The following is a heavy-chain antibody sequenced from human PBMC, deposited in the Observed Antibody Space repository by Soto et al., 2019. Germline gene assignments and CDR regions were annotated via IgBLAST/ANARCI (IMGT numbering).Heavy chain of an antibody. CDR2: INPNSGGT. Sequence: GASVKVSCKASGGTFSSYTISWVRQAPGQGLEWMGWINPNSGGTNYAQKFQGWVTMTRDTSISTAYMELSRLRSDDTAVYYCARDRGIAGRYFDWAPNGMDVWGQGTTVTVSS. J-gene: IGHJ6*02. CDR3: ARDRGIAGRYFDWAPNGMDV. V-gene: IGHV1-2*04. D-gene: IGHD3-9*01. CDR1: GGTFSSYT.